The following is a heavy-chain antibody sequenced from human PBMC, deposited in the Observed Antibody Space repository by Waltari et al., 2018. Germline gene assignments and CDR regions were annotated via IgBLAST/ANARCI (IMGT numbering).Heavy chain of an antibody. Sequence: QVQLVQSGAEVKKPGASVKVSCKASGYTFPSYDINWVRQATGHGLEWMGWMNPNSGNTGDAQKFQGRVTMTRNTSISTAYMELSSLRSEDTAVYYCARNRYSNYGFDPWGQGTLVTVSS. J-gene: IGHJ5*02. CDR1: GYTFPSYD. CDR3: ARNRYSNYGFDP. CDR2: MNPNSGNT. D-gene: IGHD4-4*01. V-gene: IGHV1-8*01.